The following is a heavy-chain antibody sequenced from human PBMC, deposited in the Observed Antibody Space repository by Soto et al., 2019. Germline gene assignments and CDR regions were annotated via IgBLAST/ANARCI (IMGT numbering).Heavy chain of an antibody. D-gene: IGHD1-26*01. J-gene: IGHJ4*02. V-gene: IGHV1-69*13. Sequence: SVKVSCKASGGTFSSYAISWVRQAPGQGLEWMGGIIPIFGTANYAQKFQGRVTITADESTSTDYMELSSLRSEDTAVYYCARRARSFYYFDYWGQGTLVTVSS. CDR1: GGTFSSYA. CDR2: IIPIFGTA. CDR3: ARRARSFYYFDY.